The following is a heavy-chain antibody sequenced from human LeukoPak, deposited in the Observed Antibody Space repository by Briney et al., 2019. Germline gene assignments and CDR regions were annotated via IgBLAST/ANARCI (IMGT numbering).Heavy chain of an antibody. Sequence: GSSVKVSCKASGGTFSSYAISWVRQAPGQGLEWMGGIIPIFGTANYAQKFQGRVTITADGSTSTAYMELSSLRSEDTAVYYCASSSTKGGYFDYWGQGTLVTVSS. CDR3: ASSSTKGGYFDY. D-gene: IGHD2-2*01. CDR2: IIPIFGTA. V-gene: IGHV1-69*01. J-gene: IGHJ4*02. CDR1: GGTFSSYA.